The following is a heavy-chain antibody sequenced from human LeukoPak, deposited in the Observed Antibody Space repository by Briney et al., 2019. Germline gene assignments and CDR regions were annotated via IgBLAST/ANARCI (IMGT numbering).Heavy chain of an antibody. V-gene: IGHV1-46*01. J-gene: IGHJ6*03. CDR1: GYTFTSYY. Sequence: ASVKVSCKASGYTFTSYYMHWVRQAPGQGLEWMGIINPSGGSTSYAQKFQGRVTMTRDMSTSTVYMELSSLRSEDTAVYYCARDLGVRYDSSGYPVYYYYMDVWGKGTTVTVSS. CDR3: ARDLGVRYDSSGYPVYYYYMDV. CDR2: INPSGGST. D-gene: IGHD3-22*01.